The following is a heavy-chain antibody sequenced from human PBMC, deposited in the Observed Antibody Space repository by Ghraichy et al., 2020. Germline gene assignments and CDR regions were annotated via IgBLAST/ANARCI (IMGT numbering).Heavy chain of an antibody. J-gene: IGHJ5*02. CDR1: GDSVSSNSAA. Sequence: SQTLSLTCAISGDSVSSNSAAWNWIRPSPSRGLEWLGRTYYKSKWFKEYAVSVKSRISINADTSVNQVSLQLNSVTPEDTAVYYCANGAAAPGMGSWGQGTLVTVSS. CDR2: TYYKSKWFK. V-gene: IGHV6-1*01. D-gene: IGHD6-13*01. CDR3: ANGAAAPGMGS.